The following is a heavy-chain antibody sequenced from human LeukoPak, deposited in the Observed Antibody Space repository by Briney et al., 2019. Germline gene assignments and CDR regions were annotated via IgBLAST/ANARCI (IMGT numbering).Heavy chain of an antibody. V-gene: IGHV3-30*04. J-gene: IGHJ6*02. Sequence: GRSLRLSCAASGFTFSSYAMHWVRQAPGKGLEWVAVISHDGSNKYYADSVKGRFTISRDNSKNTLYLQMNSLRAEDTAVYYCAREEDATGYYYYYYGMDVWGQGTTVTVSS. CDR2: ISHDGSNK. D-gene: IGHD1-1*01. CDR3: AREEDATGYYYYYYGMDV. CDR1: GFTFSSYA.